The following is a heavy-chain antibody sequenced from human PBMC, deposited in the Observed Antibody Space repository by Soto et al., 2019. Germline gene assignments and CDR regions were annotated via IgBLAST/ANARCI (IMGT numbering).Heavy chain of an antibody. V-gene: IGHV3-23*01. CDR3: AKGSVVVAAKFDS. D-gene: IGHD2-21*02. J-gene: IGHJ4*02. CDR2: LSSSGYSA. Sequence: PGGSLRLSCAASGFTYNNYAMGWVRQAPGKGLEWVSALSSSGYSAYYADSVKGRFTISRDNSRNTMFLQMNKLSAEDTAVYYCAKGSVVVAAKFDSWGQGTQVTVSS. CDR1: GFTYNNYA.